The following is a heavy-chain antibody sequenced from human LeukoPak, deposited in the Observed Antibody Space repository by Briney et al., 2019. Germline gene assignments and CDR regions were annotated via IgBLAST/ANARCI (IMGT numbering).Heavy chain of an antibody. J-gene: IGHJ2*01. D-gene: IGHD6-19*01. CDR2: IYDSGDT. CDR3: ARDTRQWLVFWYFDL. V-gene: IGHV3-66*03. CDR1: GFTVSSSY. Sequence: GGSLRLSCAASGFTVSSSYMSWVRQAPGKGLECVSVIYDSGDTYHADSVKGRFTISRDNSRNTLYLQMNSLRAEDTAVYYCARDTRQWLVFWYFDLWGRGTLVTVSS.